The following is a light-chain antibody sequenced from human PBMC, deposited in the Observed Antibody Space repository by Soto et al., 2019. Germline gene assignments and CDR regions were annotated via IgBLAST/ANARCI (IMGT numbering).Light chain of an antibody. V-gene: IGKV1-9*01. CDR1: QGIGTY. CDR2: ASS. J-gene: IGKJ1*01. CDR3: QQVDSYHPT. Sequence: IQLTQSPSSLSASVGDRVTVTCRASQGIGTYLVWYQQKSGKAPTVLIYASSTLQTGVPSRFSGSGSGTDFSLTISSLHPEDVATHYCQQVDSYHPTFGQGTKVEIX.